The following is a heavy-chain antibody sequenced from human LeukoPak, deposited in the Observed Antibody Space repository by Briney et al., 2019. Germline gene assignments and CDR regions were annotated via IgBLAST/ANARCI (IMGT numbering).Heavy chain of an antibody. CDR1: GGSISSGGYY. J-gene: IGHJ6*02. CDR3: AVGYRTVTYGMDV. CDR2: IYYSGST. D-gene: IGHD4-17*01. Sequence: PSETLSLTCTVSGGSISSGGYYWSWIRQHPGKGLEWIGYIYYSGSTYYNPSLKSRVTISVDTSKNQFSLKLSSVTAADTAVYYCAVGYRTVTYGMDVWGQGATVTVSS. V-gene: IGHV4-31*03.